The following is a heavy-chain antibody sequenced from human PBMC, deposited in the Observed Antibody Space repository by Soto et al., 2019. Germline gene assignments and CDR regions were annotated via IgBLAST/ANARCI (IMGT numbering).Heavy chain of an antibody. Sequence: QVQLVESGGGVVQPGASPRLSCAASGFRFSGFAMHWVRQAPGKGLAWVAVISFDGSEKFYVDSVKGRFSISRDDFHSTVFLQMDSLRPEDTGGYYCARDLGGYVHLWDKSNYWGQGTLVNVSS. CDR1: GFRFSGFA. V-gene: IGHV3-30*04. CDR2: ISFDGSEK. D-gene: IGHD5-12*01. CDR3: ARDLGGYVHLWDKSNY. J-gene: IGHJ4*02.